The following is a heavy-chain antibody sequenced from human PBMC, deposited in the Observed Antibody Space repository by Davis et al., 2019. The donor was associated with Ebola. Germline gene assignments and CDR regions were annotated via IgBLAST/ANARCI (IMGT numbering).Heavy chain of an antibody. CDR1: GYTFTSYG. Sequence: ASVKVSCKASGYTFTSYGISWVRQAPGQGLEWMGWISAYNGNTNYAQKLQGRVTMTTDTSTSTAYMELRSLRSDDTAVYYCARRGGGDCHWCEAFDFWGQGTMVTVSS. CDR3: ARRGGGDCHWCEAFDF. J-gene: IGHJ3*01. CDR2: ISAYNGNT. V-gene: IGHV1-18*01. D-gene: IGHD2-21*01.